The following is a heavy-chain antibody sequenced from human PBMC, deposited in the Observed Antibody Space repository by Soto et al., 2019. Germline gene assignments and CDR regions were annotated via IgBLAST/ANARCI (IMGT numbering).Heavy chain of an antibody. Sequence: SETLSLTCAVYGGSFSGHYWSWIRQPPGKGLEWIGEINHSGSTNYNPSLKSRVTISVDTSKNRFSLKLSSVTAADTAVYYCARGLGFWSGYYGYGWFDPWGQGTLVTVSS. CDR1: GGSFSGHY. CDR3: ARGLGFWSGYYGYGWFDP. D-gene: IGHD3-3*01. V-gene: IGHV4-34*01. CDR2: INHSGST. J-gene: IGHJ5*02.